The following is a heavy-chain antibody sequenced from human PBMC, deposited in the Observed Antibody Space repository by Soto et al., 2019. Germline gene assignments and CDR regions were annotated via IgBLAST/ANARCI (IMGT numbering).Heavy chain of an antibody. J-gene: IGHJ4*02. D-gene: IGHD2-15*01. CDR3: AKGMGVFDIANFDY. CDR1: GFTFSNYA. V-gene: IGHV3-23*01. CDR2: ISGSGGST. Sequence: EVQLLESGGGLVQPGGSLRLSCAASGFTFSNYAMSWVRQAPGKGREWVSTISGSGGSTYFADSVKGRFTISRDNSKNTLYLQMNSLRAKDTAIYYCAKGMGVFDIANFDYWGQGTLVTVSS.